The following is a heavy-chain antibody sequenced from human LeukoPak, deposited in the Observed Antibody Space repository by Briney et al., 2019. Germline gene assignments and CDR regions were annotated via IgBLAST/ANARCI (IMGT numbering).Heavy chain of an antibody. Sequence: GGSLRLSCAASGFTFSNYNMNWVRQAPGKGLEWVSDISSGGSSINYADSVKGRFTISRDNAKNSLYLQMNSLRAEDTAVYYCARGGSGWYEGDYWGQGTLVTVSS. V-gene: IGHV3-21*05. CDR1: GFTFSNYN. D-gene: IGHD6-19*01. CDR2: ISSGGSSI. CDR3: ARGGSGWYEGDY. J-gene: IGHJ4*02.